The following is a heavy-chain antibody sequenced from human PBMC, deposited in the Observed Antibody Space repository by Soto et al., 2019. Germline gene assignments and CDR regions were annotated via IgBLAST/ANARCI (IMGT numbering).Heavy chain of an antibody. V-gene: IGHV4-31*03. CDR3: ARDSGSYNWFDP. J-gene: IGHJ5*02. D-gene: IGHD1-26*01. CDR1: GGSISSGGYY. Sequence: KPSETLSLTCTVSGGSISSGGYYWSWIRQHPGKGLEWIGYIYYSGSTYYNPSLKSRVTISVDTSKNQFSLKLSSVTAADTAVYYCARDSGSYNWFDPWGQGTLVTVSS. CDR2: IYYSGST.